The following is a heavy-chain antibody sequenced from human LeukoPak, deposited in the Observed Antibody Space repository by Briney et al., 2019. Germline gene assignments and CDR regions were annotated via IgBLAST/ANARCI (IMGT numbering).Heavy chain of an antibody. CDR1: GFTFDDYA. CDR2: ISLNSGSI. V-gene: IGHV3-9*03. D-gene: IGHD2-2*01. CDR3: AKDIGPVPAAAYYFDY. J-gene: IGHJ4*02. Sequence: PGGSLRLSCAASGFTFDDYAMHWVRQAPGKGLEWVSGISLNSGSIGYADSVKGRFTISRDNAKNSLYLQMNSLRAEDMALYYCAKDIGPVPAAAYYFDYWGQGTLVTVSS.